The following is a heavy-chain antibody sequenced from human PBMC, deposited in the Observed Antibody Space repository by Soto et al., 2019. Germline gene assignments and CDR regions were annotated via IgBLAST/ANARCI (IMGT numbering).Heavy chain of an antibody. CDR3: ARLWGRNGGYYMDV. J-gene: IGHJ6*03. D-gene: IGHD1-1*01. CDR2: INHSGST. Sequence: PSETLSLTCSVYGGAFSGSYWSWIRQPPGKGLEWIGEINHSGSTNYNPSLKSRVTISVDTSKNQFSLKLSSVTAADTAVYYCARLWGRNGGYYMDVWGKGTTVTVSS. CDR1: GGAFSGSY. V-gene: IGHV4-34*01.